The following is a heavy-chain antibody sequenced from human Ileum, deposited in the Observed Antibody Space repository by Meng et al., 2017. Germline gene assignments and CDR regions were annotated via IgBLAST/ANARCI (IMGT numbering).Heavy chain of an antibody. CDR3: ARGRGVAGTEYFDY. V-gene: IGHV3-64*07. CDR2: IGSNVGST. J-gene: IGHJ4*02. CDR1: GFSFGNYA. Sequence: EVQLVQSGGGLVQPGESLRLSCAASGFSFGNYAMHWVRQAPGKGLEFVSSIGSNVGSTFYSESVRGRFTISRDNSRDILYLQMAGLRTADTATYYCARGRGVAGTEYFDYWGQGILVTVSS. D-gene: IGHD1/OR15-1a*01.